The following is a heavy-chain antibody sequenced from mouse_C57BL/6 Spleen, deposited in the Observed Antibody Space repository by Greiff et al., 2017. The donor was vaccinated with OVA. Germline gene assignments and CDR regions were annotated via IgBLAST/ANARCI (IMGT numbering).Heavy chain of an antibody. Sequence: QVQLKESGPELVKPGASVKISCKASGYAFSSSWMNWVKQRPGKGLEWIGRIYPGDGDTNYNGKFKGKATLTADKSSRTAYMQLSSLTSEDSAVYFCARQAWDDFDYWGQGTTLTVSS. CDR2: IYPGDGDT. CDR1: GYAFSSSW. D-gene: IGHD3-2*02. V-gene: IGHV1-82*01. CDR3: ARQAWDDFDY. J-gene: IGHJ2*01.